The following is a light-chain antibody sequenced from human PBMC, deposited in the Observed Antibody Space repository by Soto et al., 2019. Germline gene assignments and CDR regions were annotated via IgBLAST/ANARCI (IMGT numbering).Light chain of an antibody. CDR3: QQYGSSPPIT. Sequence: EIVLTQSPATLSLSPGQRSTLSCRASQRLSASDIAWYQQKPGQAPKFLIYGVSSRATGIPARFSGSGSGTDFTLTISSLQPEDFAVYHCQQYGSSPPITFGQGTRVEIK. V-gene: IGKV3-20*01. CDR2: GVS. CDR1: QRLSASD. J-gene: IGKJ5*01.